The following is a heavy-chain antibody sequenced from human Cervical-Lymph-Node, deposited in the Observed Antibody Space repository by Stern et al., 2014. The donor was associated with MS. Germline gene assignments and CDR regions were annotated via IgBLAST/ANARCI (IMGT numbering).Heavy chain of an antibody. Sequence: EVQLVQSGAELIRPGESLKISCKGSGFKFSIYWIAWVRQMPGKGLEWMGIIYPGDSATRYSPSFQGQVTMSADKSTSTAYLQWRSLNASDPAMYFCARQTTAWASDVGGQGTLVTVSS. D-gene: IGHD1-14*01. CDR2: IYPGDSAT. CDR3: ARQTTAWASDV. V-gene: IGHV5-51*01. CDR1: GFKFSIYW. J-gene: IGHJ4*02.